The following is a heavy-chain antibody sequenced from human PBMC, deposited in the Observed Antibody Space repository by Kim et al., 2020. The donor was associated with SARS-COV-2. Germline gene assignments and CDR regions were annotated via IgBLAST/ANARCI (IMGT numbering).Heavy chain of an antibody. Sequence: GGSLRLSCAASGFIFSNYAMTWVRQAPGKGLEWVSNLSGNGVTNHYADSVKGRFTISRDNSQNTVSLQMNSLRAEDTAIYYCVKQHGDVQYYFDNWGQGSLVTVSS. D-gene: IGHD4-17*01. CDR2: LSGNGVTN. V-gene: IGHV3-23*01. J-gene: IGHJ4*02. CDR3: VKQHGDVQYYFDN. CDR1: GFIFSNYA.